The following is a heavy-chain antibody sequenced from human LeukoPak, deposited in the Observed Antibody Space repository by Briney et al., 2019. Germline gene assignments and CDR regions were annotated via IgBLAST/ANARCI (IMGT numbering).Heavy chain of an antibody. CDR3: ARAPGSAYYPYYYMDV. J-gene: IGHJ6*03. V-gene: IGHV4-59*01. CDR2: IYDTGST. D-gene: IGHD6-19*01. Sequence: SESLSLTCTVSGGSISNYYLSWIRQPPGKGLEWIGYIYDTGSTNYNASLKGRVTISVTTSKNQSSLNLNSVTAADTAEYYCARAPGSAYYPYYYMDVWGKGTTVTVSS. CDR1: GGSISNYY.